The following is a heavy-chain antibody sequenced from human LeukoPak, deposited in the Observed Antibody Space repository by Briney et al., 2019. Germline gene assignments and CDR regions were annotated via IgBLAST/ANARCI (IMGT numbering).Heavy chain of an antibody. CDR2: IYYSGNT. V-gene: IGHV4-59*01. Sequence: SETLSLTCTVSGGPISSYYWSWIRQPPGKELEWIGYIYYSGNTNYNPSLKSRVTISVDTSKNQFSLKLTSVTAADTAVYYCARSTSGTSGYWGQGTLVTVSS. CDR3: ARSTSGTSGY. D-gene: IGHD1-1*01. J-gene: IGHJ4*02. CDR1: GGPISSYY.